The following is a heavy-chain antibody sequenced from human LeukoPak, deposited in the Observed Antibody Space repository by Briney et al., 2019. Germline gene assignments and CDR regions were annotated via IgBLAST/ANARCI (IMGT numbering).Heavy chain of an antibody. CDR2: IKEDGGEK. J-gene: IGHJ4*02. V-gene: IGHV3-7*01. CDR3: VRDRGYCSGGTCYALWDY. D-gene: IGHD2-15*01. CDR1: GFTFSNCW. Sequence: GALRLSCAASGFTFSNCWMTWVRQAPEKGLEWVAHIKEDGGEKHYVDPVKGRFTISRDNAKNSLYLQMNSLRAEDTAMYYCVRDRGYCSGGTCYALWDYWGQGTLVTVSS.